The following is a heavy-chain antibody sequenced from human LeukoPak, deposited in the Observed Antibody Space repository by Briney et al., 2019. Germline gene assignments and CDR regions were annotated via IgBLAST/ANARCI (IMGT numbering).Heavy chain of an antibody. D-gene: IGHD2-15*01. J-gene: IGHJ4*02. CDR3: AREGIVVVVAAPDYYFDY. Sequence: PSETLSLTCAVYGGSFSGYYWSWIRQPPGKGLEWIGDINHSGRTNYNPSLMSRVTISVDTSKNQFSLKLSSVTAADTAVYYCAREGIVVVVAAPDYYFDYWGQGTLVTVSS. CDR1: GGSFSGYY. V-gene: IGHV4-34*01. CDR2: INHSGRT.